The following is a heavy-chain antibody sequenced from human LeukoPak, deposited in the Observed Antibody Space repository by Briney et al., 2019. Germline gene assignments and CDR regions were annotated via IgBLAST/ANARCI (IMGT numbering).Heavy chain of an antibody. D-gene: IGHD6-6*01. V-gene: IGHV3-74*01. CDR2: ISGDGSMT. J-gene: IGHJ4*02. CDR1: GFSLRSYW. CDR3: ARYSSSSGGASHYFDY. Sequence: PGGSLGLSCAVSGFSLRSYWMHWVRQAPGKGLVWVSRISGDGSMTNYADSVKGRFTISRDNAKNTVYLQMNSLRAEDTAVYYCARYSSSSGGASHYFDYWGQGTLVTVSS.